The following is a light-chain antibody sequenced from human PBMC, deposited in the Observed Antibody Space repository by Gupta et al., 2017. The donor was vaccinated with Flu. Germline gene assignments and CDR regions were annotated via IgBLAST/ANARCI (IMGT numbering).Light chain of an antibody. J-gene: IGKJ2*03. CDR3: QQNGSPPYMHS. CDR2: AAS. V-gene: IGKV3-20*01. CDR1: QSVSSSY. Sequence: EIVLTQSPGTLSLSPGERATLSCRASQSVSSSYLAWYQQKPGQAPRLLIYAASTRATGIPDRFSGSGSGTDFTLTISRLEPEDFAVYYCQQNGSPPYMHSFGQGTKLEIK.